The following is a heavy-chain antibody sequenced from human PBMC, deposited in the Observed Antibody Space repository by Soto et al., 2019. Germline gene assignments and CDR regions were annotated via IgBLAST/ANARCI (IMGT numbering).Heavy chain of an antibody. CDR1: EITFSAYN. Sequence: GGSLRVSCAASEITFSAYNLNWVRQAPGKALEWISYISTSSSSIYYADPVKGRFTISRDNAKNSLYLQMNSLRAEDTAVYYCARVRPGYYFDYWGQGTPVTVSS. V-gene: IGHV3-48*01. CDR2: ISTSSSSI. J-gene: IGHJ4*02. D-gene: IGHD3-9*01. CDR3: ARVRPGYYFDY.